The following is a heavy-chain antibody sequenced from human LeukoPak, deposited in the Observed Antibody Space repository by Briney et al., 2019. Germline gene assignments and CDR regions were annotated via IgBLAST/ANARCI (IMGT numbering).Heavy chain of an antibody. J-gene: IGHJ4*02. CDR1: GFTFSSYW. CDR2: IDRDGSRI. Sequence: GGSLRLSCAVSGFTFSSYWMHWVRQAPGKGLVWVSRIDRDGSRINYADSVKGRFTISRDNGKNTLFLQMNSLRDEDTAVYYCAKDFRIGYSAHFDYWGQGALVTVSS. D-gene: IGHD2-21*01. CDR3: AKDFRIGYSAHFDY. V-gene: IGHV3-74*01.